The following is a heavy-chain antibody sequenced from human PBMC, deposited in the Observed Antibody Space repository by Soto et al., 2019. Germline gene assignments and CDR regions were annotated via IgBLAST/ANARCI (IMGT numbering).Heavy chain of an antibody. CDR3: ARPYCSTTTCYNRFDS. J-gene: IGHJ5*01. D-gene: IGHD2-2*01. CDR1: GFTFSGYW. V-gene: IGHV3-74*01. CDR2: ISTDGSTT. Sequence: EVQLVESGGGLVQPGGSLRLSCTASGFTFSGYWMHWVRQVPGKGLVWVSRISTDGSTTSYADSVKGRFTISRDNAKNTLNLNMNSRRAEDTAFYYCARPYCSTTTCYNRFDSWGQGTLVTVSS.